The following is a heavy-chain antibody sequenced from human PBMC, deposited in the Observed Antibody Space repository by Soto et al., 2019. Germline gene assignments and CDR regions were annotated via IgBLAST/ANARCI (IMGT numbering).Heavy chain of an antibody. Sequence: QLQLQESGPGLVKPSETLSLTCSVSGGSITIDSYFWGWIRQSPEKGLEWIASISYSGNTYYNPTLQRRVSISVDTSKSHFSLSLSSVTAADAAVYYCVRFWPPPDYNILTIYTDAFDYWGQGTLVTVSS. CDR3: VRFWPPPDYNILTIYTDAFDY. D-gene: IGHD3-9*01. CDR2: ISYSGNT. V-gene: IGHV4-39*01. CDR1: GGSITIDSYF. J-gene: IGHJ4*02.